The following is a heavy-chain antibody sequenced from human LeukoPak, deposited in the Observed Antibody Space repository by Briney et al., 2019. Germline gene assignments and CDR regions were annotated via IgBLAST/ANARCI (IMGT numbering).Heavy chain of an antibody. CDR3: ARDGAVAGTGVAFDI. V-gene: IGHV1-2*02. CDR1: GYTFTGYY. J-gene: IGHJ3*02. CDR2: INPNSGGT. D-gene: IGHD6-19*01. Sequence: GASVKVSCKASGYTFTGYYMHWVRQAPGQGLEWMGWINPNSGGTNYAQKFQGRVTMTRDTSISTAYMELSRLRSDDTAVYYCARDGAVAGTGVAFDIWGQGTMVTVSS.